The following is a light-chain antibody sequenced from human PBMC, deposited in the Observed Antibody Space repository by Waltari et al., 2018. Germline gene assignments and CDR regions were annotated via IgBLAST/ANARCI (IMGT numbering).Light chain of an antibody. Sequence: QSALTQPASVSGSPGPSITISCTAVNSNVDLLHLLSWYQQHPGRNPRLLIYEISQRPSGISNRFSGSKSGNTASLTISGLQPEDEADYFCCSFAGYGIYVFGSGTQVSVL. CDR2: EIS. J-gene: IGLJ1*01. CDR1: NSNVDLLHL. CDR3: CSFAGYGIYV. V-gene: IGLV2-23*02.